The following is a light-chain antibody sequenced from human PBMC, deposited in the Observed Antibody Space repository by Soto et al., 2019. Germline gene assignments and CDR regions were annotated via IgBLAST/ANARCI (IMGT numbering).Light chain of an antibody. Sequence: DIQMTQTPSSLSASVGDRVTITSRASQSISSYLHWYQQKPGKAPKLLIYAASSLQSGVPSRFSGSGSGTDFTLTISSLQPEDFATYYCQQSYSTPRTFGPGTKVDI. V-gene: IGKV1-39*01. CDR3: QQSYSTPRT. J-gene: IGKJ3*01. CDR2: AAS. CDR1: QSISSY.